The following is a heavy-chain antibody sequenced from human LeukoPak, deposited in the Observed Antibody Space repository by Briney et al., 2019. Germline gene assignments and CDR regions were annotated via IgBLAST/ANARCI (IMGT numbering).Heavy chain of an antibody. CDR3: ASRVLYSSSWMSDY. V-gene: IGHV4-39*01. J-gene: IGHJ4*02. CDR1: GGSISSSSYY. Sequence: PSETLSLTCTVSGGSISSSSYYWGWIRQPPGKGLEWIGSIYYSGSTYYNPSLKSRVTISVDTSKNQFSLKLSSVTAADTAVYYCASRVLYSSSWMSDYWGQGTLVTVSS. CDR2: IYYSGST. D-gene: IGHD6-13*01.